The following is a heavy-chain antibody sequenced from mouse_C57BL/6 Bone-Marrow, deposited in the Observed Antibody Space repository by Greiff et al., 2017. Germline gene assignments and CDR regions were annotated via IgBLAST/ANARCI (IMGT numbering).Heavy chain of an antibody. V-gene: IGHV1-26*01. CDR2: INPNNGGT. D-gene: IGHD3-1*01. CDR1: GYTFTDYY. J-gene: IGHJ3*01. CDR3: ARWGYGAY. Sequence: EVKLQQSGPELVKPGASVKISCKASGYTFTDYYMNWVKQSHGKSLEWIGDINPNNGGTSYNQKFKGKATLTVDKSSSTAYMELRSLTSEDSAVYYCARWGYGAYWGQGTLVTVSA.